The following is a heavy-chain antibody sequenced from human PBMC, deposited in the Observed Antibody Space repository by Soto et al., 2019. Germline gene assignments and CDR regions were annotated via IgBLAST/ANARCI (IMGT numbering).Heavy chain of an antibody. Sequence: QVQLVQSGAEVKKPGSSVKVSCKASGGTFSSYAISWVRQAPGQGLEWMGGIIPIFGTANYAQKFQGRVTITANESTSTEYMELSSLRSEDTAVYYCARHDCISSSCYYYYYYGMDVWGQGTTVTVSS. CDR1: GGTFSSYA. CDR2: IIPIFGTA. J-gene: IGHJ6*02. D-gene: IGHD2-2*01. CDR3: ARHDCISSSCYYYYYYGMDV. V-gene: IGHV1-69*12.